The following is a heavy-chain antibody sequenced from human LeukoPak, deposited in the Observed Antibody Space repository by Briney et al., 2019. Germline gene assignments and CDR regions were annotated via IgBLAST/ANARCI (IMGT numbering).Heavy chain of an antibody. CDR2: INHSGST. D-gene: IGHD4-17*01. Sequence: SETLSLTCAVYGGSFSGYYWSWIRQPPGKGLEWIGEINHSGSTNYNPSLKSRLTISVDTSRNQFSLKLSSVTAADTAVYYCARQQTTVTTPIDYWGQGTLAAVSS. V-gene: IGHV4-34*01. J-gene: IGHJ4*02. CDR1: GGSFSGYY. CDR3: ARQQTTVTTPIDY.